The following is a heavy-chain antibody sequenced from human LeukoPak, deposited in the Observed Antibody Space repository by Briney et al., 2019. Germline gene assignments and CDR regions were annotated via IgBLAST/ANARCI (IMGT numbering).Heavy chain of an antibody. Sequence: SETLSLTCAVYGGSFSGYYWSWIRQPPGKGLEWIGEINHSGSTNYNPSLKSRVTISVDTSKNQFSLKLSSVTAADTAVYYCARRGSEQLLVSTRGLSNWFDPWGQGTLVTVSS. CDR2: INHSGST. CDR1: GGSFSGYY. J-gene: IGHJ5*02. D-gene: IGHD6-19*01. V-gene: IGHV4-34*01. CDR3: ARRGSEQLLVSTRGLSNWFDP.